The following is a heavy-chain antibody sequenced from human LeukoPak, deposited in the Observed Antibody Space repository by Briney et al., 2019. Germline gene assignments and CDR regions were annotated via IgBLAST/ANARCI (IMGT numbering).Heavy chain of an antibody. J-gene: IGHJ3*02. CDR1: GGSFSGYY. Sequence: PSETLSLTCAVYGGSFSGYYWSWIRQPPGKGLEWIGEINHSGSTNYNPSLKSRVTISVDTPKNQFSLKLSSVTAADTAVYYCARCWGAMADDAFDIWGQGTMVTVSS. D-gene: IGHD3-16*01. V-gene: IGHV4-34*01. CDR3: ARCWGAMADDAFDI. CDR2: INHSGST.